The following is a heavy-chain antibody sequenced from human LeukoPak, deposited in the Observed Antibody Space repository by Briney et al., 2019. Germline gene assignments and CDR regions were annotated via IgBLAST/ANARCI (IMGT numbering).Heavy chain of an antibody. V-gene: IGHV3-7*01. CDR2: IYQDGSEK. J-gene: IGHJ4*02. CDR1: GFTFSTYW. D-gene: IGHD1-26*01. Sequence: GGSLRLSCAASGFTFSTYWMSWVRQAPGKGLEYVANIYQDGSEKYYVDSVKGRFTVSRDNAKNSLYLQMNSLRAEDTAVYYCARDPRSGSYFDYWGQGTLVTVFS. CDR3: ARDPRSGSYFDY.